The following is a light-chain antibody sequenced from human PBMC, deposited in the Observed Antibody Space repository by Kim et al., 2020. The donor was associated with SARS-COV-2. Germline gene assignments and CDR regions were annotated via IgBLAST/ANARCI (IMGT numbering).Light chain of an antibody. CDR2: AAS. V-gene: IGKV1-39*01. CDR1: QTIRKY. J-gene: IGKJ2*01. Sequence: DIQMTQSPSFLSGSVGDRVTITCRASQTIRKYLNWYQQKPGKAPKLLIYAASSLQTGAPSRFSGSGSGTDFTLTINSLQPEDSATYYCQHSYSTPQTFGQGTKLEI. CDR3: QHSYSTPQT.